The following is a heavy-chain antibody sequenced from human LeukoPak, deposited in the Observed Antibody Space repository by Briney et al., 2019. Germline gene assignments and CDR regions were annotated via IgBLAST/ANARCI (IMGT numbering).Heavy chain of an antibody. Sequence: SETLSLTCAVYGGSFSGYYWSWIRQPPGKGLEWIGEINHSGSTNYNPSLKSRVTISVDTSKNQFSLKLSSVTAADTAVYYCARIRCSGGSCYLSHYVTDVWGQGTTVTVSS. CDR1: GGSFSGYY. CDR2: INHSGST. D-gene: IGHD2-15*01. CDR3: ARIRCSGGSCYLSHYVTDV. J-gene: IGHJ6*02. V-gene: IGHV4-34*01.